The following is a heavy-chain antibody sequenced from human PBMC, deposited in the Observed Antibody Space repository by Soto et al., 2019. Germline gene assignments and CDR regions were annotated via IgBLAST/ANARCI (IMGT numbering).Heavy chain of an antibody. CDR2: IYYSGST. CDR3: ARQYWVRDYYGSGSYAYWFDP. V-gene: IGHV4-39*01. J-gene: IGHJ5*02. Sequence: SSETLSLTCTVSGGSISSSSYYWGWIRQPPGKGLEWIGSIYYSGSTYYNPSLKSRVTISVDTSKNQFSLKLSSVTAADTAVYYCARQYWVRDYYGSGSYAYWFDPWGQGTLVTVSS. D-gene: IGHD3-10*01. CDR1: GGSISSSSYY.